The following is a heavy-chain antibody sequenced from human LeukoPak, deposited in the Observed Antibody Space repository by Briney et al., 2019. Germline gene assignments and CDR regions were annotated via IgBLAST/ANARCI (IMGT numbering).Heavy chain of an antibody. D-gene: IGHD3-10*01. V-gene: IGHV4-34*01. Sequence: SETLSLTXAVYGGSFSGYYWSWIRQPPGKGLEWIGEINHSGSTNYNPSLKSRVTISVDTSKNQFSLKLSSVTAADTAVYYCARGSVRGKDYWGQGTLVTVSS. J-gene: IGHJ4*02. CDR1: GGSFSGYY. CDR2: INHSGST. CDR3: ARGSVRGKDY.